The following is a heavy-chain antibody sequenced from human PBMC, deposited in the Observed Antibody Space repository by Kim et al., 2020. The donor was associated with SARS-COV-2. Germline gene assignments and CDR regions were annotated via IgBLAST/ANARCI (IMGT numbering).Heavy chain of an antibody. J-gene: IGHJ4*02. Sequence: YTSGRTHDNPSLQGRVTMSVDMSKNQFSLKLSSVTAADTAVYYCASALGHWGQGTLVTVSS. D-gene: IGHD3-16*02. CDR2: YTSGRT. V-gene: IGHV4-4*07. CDR3: ASALGH.